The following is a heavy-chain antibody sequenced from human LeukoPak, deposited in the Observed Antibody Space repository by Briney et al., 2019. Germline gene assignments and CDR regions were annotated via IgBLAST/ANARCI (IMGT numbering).Heavy chain of an antibody. CDR3: AKGVFTLFGVVISHFDY. V-gene: IGHV3-53*01. Sequence: GGSLRLSCAASGFTVSSNYLSWVRQAPGKGLVWVSALHSGGHTFYADSVRGRFTISRDISKNTLYLQMNNLGAEDTALYYCAKGVFTLFGVVISHFDYWGQGTLVTVSS. J-gene: IGHJ4*02. CDR2: LHSGGHT. CDR1: GFTVSSNY. D-gene: IGHD3-3*01.